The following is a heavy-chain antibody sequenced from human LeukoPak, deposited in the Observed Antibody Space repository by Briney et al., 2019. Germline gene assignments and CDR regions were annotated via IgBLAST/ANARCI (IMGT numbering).Heavy chain of an antibody. J-gene: IGHJ3*02. D-gene: IGHD5-24*01. V-gene: IGHV3-48*04. CDR2: ISSSGSTI. Sequence: GGSLRLSCAASGFTFESYSMNWVRQAPGKGLEWVSYISSSGSTIYYADSVKGRFTISRDNAKNSLYLQMNSLRAEDTAVYYCARGDRRDGCPATAFDIWGQGTMVTVSS. CDR3: ARGDRRDGCPATAFDI. CDR1: GFTFESYS.